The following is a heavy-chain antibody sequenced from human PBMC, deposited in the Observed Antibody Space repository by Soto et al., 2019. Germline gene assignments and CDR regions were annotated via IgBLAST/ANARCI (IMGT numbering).Heavy chain of an antibody. J-gene: IGHJ4*02. D-gene: IGHD4-17*01. CDR2: ISWNSGNI. CDR3: AKGASTTVFAFNDY. Sequence: EVHLVESGGGLVQPGRSLRLSCAASGFIFDDYAMHWVWQAPGKGLEWVSSISWNSGNIGYADSVKGRFTISRDNAKNSLYLQMNSVRGDDTALYYCAKGASTTVFAFNDYWGQGTLVTVSS. CDR1: GFIFDDYA. V-gene: IGHV3-9*01.